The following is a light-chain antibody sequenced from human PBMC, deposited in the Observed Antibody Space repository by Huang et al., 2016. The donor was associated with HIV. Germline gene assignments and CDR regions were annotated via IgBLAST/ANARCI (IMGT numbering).Light chain of an antibody. CDR2: GAS. CDR3: QQYNNWPSIT. CDR1: QSVTS. Sequence: EIVMTQSPATLSVSPGERATLSCRASQSVTSLAWYQQKPGQTPRLLIYGASTRATGITARFSGRGSGTDFTLTISSLQSEDFAVYYCQQYNNWPSITFGQGTRLEIK. J-gene: IGKJ5*01. V-gene: IGKV3-15*01.